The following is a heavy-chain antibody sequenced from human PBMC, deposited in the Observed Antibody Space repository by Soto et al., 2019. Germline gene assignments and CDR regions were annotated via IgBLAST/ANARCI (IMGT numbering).Heavy chain of an antibody. CDR2: IIPIFGTA. CDR3: TRGVYGGYEY. Sequence: QVQLVQSGAEVKKPGSSVKVSCKASGGTFSSYSITWVRQAPGQGLEWMGGIIPIFGTANYAQKFQGRVTITAHESTSTGYMEMSSLRSEDTAVYYCTRGVYGGYEYWGQGTLVTVSS. V-gene: IGHV1-69*12. D-gene: IGHD5-12*01. CDR1: GGTFSSYS. J-gene: IGHJ4*02.